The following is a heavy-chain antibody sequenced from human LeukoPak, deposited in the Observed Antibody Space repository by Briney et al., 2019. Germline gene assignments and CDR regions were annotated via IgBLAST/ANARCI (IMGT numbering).Heavy chain of an antibody. Sequence: GASVKVSCKVSGYTLTELSMHWVRQAPGKGLEWMGGFDPEDGETIYAQKFQGRVTMTEDTSTDTAYMELSSLRSEDTAVYYCAREATLYCSSTSCYFDGMDVWGQGTTVTVSS. V-gene: IGHV1-24*01. J-gene: IGHJ6*02. CDR1: GYTLTELS. CDR2: FDPEDGET. CDR3: AREATLYCSSTSCYFDGMDV. D-gene: IGHD2-2*01.